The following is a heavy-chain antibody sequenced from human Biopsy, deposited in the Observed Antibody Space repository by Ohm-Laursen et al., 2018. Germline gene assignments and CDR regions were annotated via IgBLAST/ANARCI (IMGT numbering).Heavy chain of an antibody. Sequence: AASVKVSCKTSGYIFTSYYIHWVRQAPGQGLEWMASINPSGGSTTYAQRFQGRLIMTRDTSASSIYMELSSLRSEDTAIYFCARAVAGTGGVFDSWGQGTLVTVSS. D-gene: IGHD6-19*01. CDR2: INPSGGST. CDR1: GYIFTSYY. J-gene: IGHJ4*02. CDR3: ARAVAGTGGVFDS. V-gene: IGHV1-46*01.